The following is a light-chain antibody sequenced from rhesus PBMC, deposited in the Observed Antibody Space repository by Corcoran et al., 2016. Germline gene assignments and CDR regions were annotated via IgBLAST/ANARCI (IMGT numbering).Light chain of an antibody. CDR1: QNIYSN. J-gene: IGKJ1*01. V-gene: IGKV1S12*01. CDR3: QHYYDNPWT. CDR2: AAS. Sequence: DIQMTQSPSALSASVGDRVTISCRASQNIYSNLAWYQQKPGKAPKLLIYAASSLQTGIPSRFRGSGSGTDFTLTISSLQPEDSAAYYCQHYYDNPWTFGQGTKVEIK.